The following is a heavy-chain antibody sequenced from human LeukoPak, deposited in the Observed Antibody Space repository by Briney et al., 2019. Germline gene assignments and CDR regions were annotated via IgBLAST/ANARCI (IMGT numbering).Heavy chain of an antibody. V-gene: IGHV4-39*07. CDR2: AFSSGTT. J-gene: IGHJ5*02. CDR3: ARWPVGATDWFDP. CDR1: GDSTSSSAYY. Sequence: RSSETLSLTRAVSGDSTSSSAYYRGWVRQPPGKGLEWIGSAFSSGTTYYNPSLKSRVAISVDTSKNQFSLKLSSVTAADTAVYYCARWPVGATDWFDPWGQGTLVTVSS. D-gene: IGHD1-26*01.